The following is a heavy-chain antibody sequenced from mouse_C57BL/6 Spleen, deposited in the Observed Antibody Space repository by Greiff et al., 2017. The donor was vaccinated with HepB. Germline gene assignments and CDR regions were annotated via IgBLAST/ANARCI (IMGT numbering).Heavy chain of an antibody. D-gene: IGHD1-1*01. Sequence: VQLQHSGPELVKPGASVKISCKASGYSFTGYYMNWVKQSPEKSLEWIGEINPSTGGTTYNQKFKAKATLTVDKSSSTAYMQLKSLTSEDSAVYYCARTDYGSSYWYFDVWGTGTTVTVSS. V-gene: IGHV1-42*01. CDR1: GYSFTGYY. CDR2: INPSTGGT. J-gene: IGHJ1*03. CDR3: ARTDYGSSYWYFDV.